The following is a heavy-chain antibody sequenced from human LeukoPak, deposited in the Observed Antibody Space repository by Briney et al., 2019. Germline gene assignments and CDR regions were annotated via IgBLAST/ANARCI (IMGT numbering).Heavy chain of an antibody. Sequence: SETLSLTCSVSGYAISSGYFWGWIRQPPGKGLEWIGTIYHSGSTYYNPSLKSRVTISVDTSKNQFSLKLSSVTAADTAVYYCASRYSSGQEGWFDPWGQGTLVTVSS. CDR3: ASRYSSGQEGWFDP. CDR2: IYHSGST. J-gene: IGHJ5*02. D-gene: IGHD6-19*01. V-gene: IGHV4-38-2*02. CDR1: GYAISSGYF.